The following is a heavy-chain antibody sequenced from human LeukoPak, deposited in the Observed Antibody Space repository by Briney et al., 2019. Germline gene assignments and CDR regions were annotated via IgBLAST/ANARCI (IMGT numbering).Heavy chain of an antibody. CDR3: AREGSGYYLGVEFFDY. V-gene: IGHV3-7*01. CDR1: GFTFSSYW. D-gene: IGHD3-22*01. CDR2: IKQDGSEK. J-gene: IGHJ4*02. Sequence: GGSLRLSCAASGFTFSSYWMSWVRQAPGKGLEWVANIKQDGSEKYYVDSVKGRFTISRDNAKNSLYLQMNSLSAEDTAVYYCAREGSGYYLGVEFFDYWGQGTLVTVSS.